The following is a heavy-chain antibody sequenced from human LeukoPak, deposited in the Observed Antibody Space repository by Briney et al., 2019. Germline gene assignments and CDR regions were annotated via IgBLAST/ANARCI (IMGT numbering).Heavy chain of an antibody. D-gene: IGHD3-22*01. Sequence: GESLKISCKASGYSFTSYWIGWVRQMPGKGLEWMGIIYPGDSDTRYSPSFQGQVTISADKSISTAYLQWSSLKASDTTMYYCARQGETYDRGPYAFDIWGQGTMVTVSS. J-gene: IGHJ3*02. CDR1: GYSFTSYW. CDR3: ARQGETYDRGPYAFDI. CDR2: IYPGDSDT. V-gene: IGHV5-51*01.